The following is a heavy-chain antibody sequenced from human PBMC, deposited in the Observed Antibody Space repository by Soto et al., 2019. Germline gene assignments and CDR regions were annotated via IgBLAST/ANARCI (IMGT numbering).Heavy chain of an antibody. D-gene: IGHD6-13*01. CDR3: ASRTQFIAAAGNDY. CDR2: IIPIFGTA. CDR1: GGTFSSYA. Sequence: SVKVSCKASGGTFSSYAISWVRQAPGQGLEWMGGIIPIFGTANYAQKFQGRVTITADESTSTAYMELSSLRSEDTAVYYCASRTQFIAAAGNDYWGQGTLVTVSS. V-gene: IGHV1-69*13. J-gene: IGHJ4*02.